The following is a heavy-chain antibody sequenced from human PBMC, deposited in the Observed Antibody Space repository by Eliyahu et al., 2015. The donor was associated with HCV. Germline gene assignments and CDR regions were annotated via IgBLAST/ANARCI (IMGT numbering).Heavy chain of an antibody. D-gene: IGHD6-19*01. Sequence: QVQLQESGPGLVKPSETLSLTCTVSGGSIXTYYWSWIRQSPGKGLEWIGYIHYRGRTNYNPPLKSRVTISVDTSRNQFSLNLTSVTAADTAMYYCASGGGGIAVTGTGGWFDPWGHGTLVTVSS. CDR2: IHYRGRT. CDR1: GGSIXTYY. CDR3: ASGGGGIAVTGTGGWFDP. J-gene: IGHJ5*02. V-gene: IGHV4-59*01.